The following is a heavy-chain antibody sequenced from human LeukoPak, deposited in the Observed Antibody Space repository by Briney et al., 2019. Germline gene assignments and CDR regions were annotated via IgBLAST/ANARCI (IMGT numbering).Heavy chain of an antibody. CDR2: IYYSGST. CDR1: GGSISSYY. D-gene: IGHD2-2*01. V-gene: IGHV4-59*01. CDR3: ARETIVVVPAAIPKGTYYYYYMDV. J-gene: IGHJ6*03. Sequence: SETLSLTCTVSGGSISSYYWSWIRQPPGKGLEGIGYIYYSGSTNYNPSRKSRVTISVDASKNQFALKLSSVTAADTAVYYCARETIVVVPAAIPKGTYYYYYMDVWGKGTTVTVSS.